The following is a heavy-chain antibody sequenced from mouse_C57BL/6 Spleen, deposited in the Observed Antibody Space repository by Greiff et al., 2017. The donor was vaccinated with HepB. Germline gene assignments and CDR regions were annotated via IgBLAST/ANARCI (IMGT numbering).Heavy chain of an antibody. J-gene: IGHJ2*01. Sequence: QVQLQQPGAELVKPGASVKLSCKASGYTFTSYWMHWVKQRPGQGLEWIGMIHPNSGSTNYNEKFKSKATLTVDKSSSTAYMQLSSLTSEDSAVYYCASLEIYYGSRNFDYWGQGTTLTVSS. CDR3: ASLEIYYGSRNFDY. V-gene: IGHV1-64*01. CDR1: GYTFTSYW. D-gene: IGHD1-1*01. CDR2: IHPNSGST.